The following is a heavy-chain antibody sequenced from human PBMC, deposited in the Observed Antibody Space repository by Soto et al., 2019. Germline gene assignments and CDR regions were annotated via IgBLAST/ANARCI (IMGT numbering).Heavy chain of an antibody. V-gene: IGHV1-46*03. CDR2: INPSGGST. CDR1: GYTFTSNY. CDR3: ARGFSITIFGVVKEDAFDI. J-gene: IGHJ3*02. Sequence: ASVKVCCKASGYTFTSNYMQWLRQAPGQGLERMGIINPSGGSTSYAQKFQGRVTMTRDTSTSTVYMELSSLRSEDTAVYYCARGFSITIFGVVKEDAFDIWGQGTMVTVSS. D-gene: IGHD3-3*01.